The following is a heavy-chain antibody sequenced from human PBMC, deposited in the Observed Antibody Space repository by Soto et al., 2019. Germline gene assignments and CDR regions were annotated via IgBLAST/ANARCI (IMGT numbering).Heavy chain of an antibody. D-gene: IGHD3-10*01. CDR2: INHSGST. Sequence: SETLSFTCAVYGGSFSGYYWSWIRQPPGKGLEWIGEINHSGSTNYNPSLKSRVTISVDTSKNQFSLKLSSVTAADTAVYYCARGGTEVLLWFGELSQKYNWFDPWGQGTLVT. CDR3: ARGGTEVLLWFGELSQKYNWFDP. CDR1: GGSFSGYY. J-gene: IGHJ5*02. V-gene: IGHV4-34*01.